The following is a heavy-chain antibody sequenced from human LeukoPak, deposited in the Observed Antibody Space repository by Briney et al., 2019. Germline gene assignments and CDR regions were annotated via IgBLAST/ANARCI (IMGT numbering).Heavy chain of an antibody. J-gene: IGHJ3*02. CDR1: GFTFSSYA. CDR2: ISYDGSNK. CDR3: ARGGGLGVVVRTAKTFDI. D-gene: IGHD3-22*01. V-gene: IGHV3-30-3*01. Sequence: GRSLRLSCAASGFTFSSYAMHWVRQAPGKGLEWVAVISYDGSNKYYADSVKGRFTISRDNSKNTLYLQMNSLRAEDTAVYSCARGGGLGVVVRTAKTFDIWGQGTMVTVSS.